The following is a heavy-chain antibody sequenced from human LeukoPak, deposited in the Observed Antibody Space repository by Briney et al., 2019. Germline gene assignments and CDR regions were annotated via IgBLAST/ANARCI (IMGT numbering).Heavy chain of an antibody. CDR2: IKQDGSEK. D-gene: IGHD3-22*01. V-gene: IGHV3-7*01. Sequence: GGSLRLSCAASGFTLKDSGMSWFRQAPGKGLEWVANIKQDGSEKNYVDSVKGRFTISRDDAKNSLYLQVSSLRAEDTAVYYCARDTYNYDTSGYRLGYWGQGSLVTVSS. J-gene: IGHJ4*02. CDR1: GFTLKDSG. CDR3: ARDTYNYDTSGYRLGY.